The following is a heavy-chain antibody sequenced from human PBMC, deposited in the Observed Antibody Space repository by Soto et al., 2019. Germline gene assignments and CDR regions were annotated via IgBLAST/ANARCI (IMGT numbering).Heavy chain of an antibody. CDR3: ARDQGATVPGAFDI. CDR1: GGTFSRYA. D-gene: IGHD4-17*01. J-gene: IGHJ3*02. V-gene: IGHV1-69*13. CDR2: IIPIFGTA. Sequence: SVKVSCKASGGTFSRYAISWVRQAPGQGLEWMGGIIPIFGTANYAQKFQGRVTITADESTSTAYMELSSLRSEDTAVYYCARDQGATVPGAFDIWGQGTMVTVSS.